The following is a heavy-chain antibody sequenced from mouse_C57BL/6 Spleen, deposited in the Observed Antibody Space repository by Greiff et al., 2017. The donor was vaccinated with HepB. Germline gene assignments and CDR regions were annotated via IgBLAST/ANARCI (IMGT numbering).Heavy chain of an antibody. CDR3: AREVGGVWYRWFDY. J-gene: IGHJ2*01. CDR2: INPSSGYT. V-gene: IGHV1-4*01. CDR1: GYTFTSYT. D-gene: IGHD2-10*02. Sequence: VQLQQSGAELARPGASVKMSCKASGYTFTSYTMHWVKQRPGQGLEWIGYINPSSGYTKYNQKFKDKATLTADKSSSTAYMQLSSLTSEDSAVDYCAREVGGVWYRWFDYWGQGTTLTVSS.